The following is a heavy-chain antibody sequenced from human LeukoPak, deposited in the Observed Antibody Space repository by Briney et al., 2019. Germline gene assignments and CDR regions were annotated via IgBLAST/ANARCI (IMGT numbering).Heavy chain of an antibody. D-gene: IGHD3-16*01. V-gene: IGHV4-34*01. CDR3: ARDGGEYNWFDP. CDR2: INHSGST. CDR1: GGSFSGYY. J-gene: IGHJ5*02. Sequence: SETLSLTCAVYGGSFSGYYWSWIRQPPGKGLEWIGEINHSGSTNYNPSLKSRVTISVDTSKNQFSLKLSSVTAADTAVYYCARDGGEYNWFDPWGQGTLVTVSS.